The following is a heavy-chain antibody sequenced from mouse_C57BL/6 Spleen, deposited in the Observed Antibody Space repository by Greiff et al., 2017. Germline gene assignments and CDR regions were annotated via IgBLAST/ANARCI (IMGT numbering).Heavy chain of an antibody. J-gene: IGHJ2*01. V-gene: IGHV14-3*01. D-gene: IGHD1-1*01. Sequence: EVQLVESVAELVRPGASVKLSCTASGFNIKNTYMHWVKQRPEQGLEWIGRIDPANGNTKYAPKFQGKATITADTSSNTAYLQLSSLTSEDTAIYSWAREGPHYYGKDYLDYWGQGTTHTVSA. CDR2: IDPANGNT. CDR1: GFNIKNTY. CDR3: AREGPHYYGKDYLDY.